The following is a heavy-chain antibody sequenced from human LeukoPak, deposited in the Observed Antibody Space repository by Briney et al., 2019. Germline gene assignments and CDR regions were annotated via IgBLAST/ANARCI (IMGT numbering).Heavy chain of an antibody. J-gene: IGHJ3*01. CDR1: GGSISSTNW. CDR3: ATGRQGNY. Sequence: SETLSLTCAVSGGSISSTNWWSWVRQPPEKGLEWIGEIYHSGSTNYNPSLESRVTKSVDKSKNQFSLKLNSMTAADTAVYYCATGRQGNYWGQGTMVIVSS. D-gene: IGHD1-1*01. V-gene: IGHV4-4*02. CDR2: IYHSGST.